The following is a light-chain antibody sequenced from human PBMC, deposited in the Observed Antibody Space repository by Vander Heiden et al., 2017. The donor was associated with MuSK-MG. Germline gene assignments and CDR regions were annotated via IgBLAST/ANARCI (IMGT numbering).Light chain of an antibody. Sequence: DIQMTQSPSSLSASVGDRVTITCRASQSISSYLNWYQQKPGKAPKLLIYAASSLQSGVPSRFSGSGSGTDFTLTISRLQPEDFATYYCQQCYSTHLFGGGTKVEIK. J-gene: IGKJ4*01. CDR3: QQCYSTHL. CDR1: QSISSY. CDR2: AAS. V-gene: IGKV1-39*01.